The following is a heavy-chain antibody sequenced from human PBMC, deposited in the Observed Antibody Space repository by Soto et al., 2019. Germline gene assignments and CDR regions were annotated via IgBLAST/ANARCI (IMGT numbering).Heavy chain of an antibody. V-gene: IGHV3-30*18. CDR2: ISYDGSNK. CDR3: AKDGGSYLGGAFDY. D-gene: IGHD1-26*01. Sequence: QVQLVESGGGVVQPGRSLRLSCAASGFTFSSYGMHWVRQAPGKGLEWVAVISYDGSNKYYADFVKGRFTISRDNSKNTLYLQMNSLRAEDTAVYYCAKDGGSYLGGAFDYWGQGTLVTVSS. J-gene: IGHJ4*02. CDR1: GFTFSSYG.